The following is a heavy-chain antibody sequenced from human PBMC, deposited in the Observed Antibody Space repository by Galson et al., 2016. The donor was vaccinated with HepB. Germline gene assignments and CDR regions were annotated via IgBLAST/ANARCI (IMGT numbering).Heavy chain of an antibody. J-gene: IGHJ4*02. CDR2: IGPGSGDT. Sequence: VKVSCKASGYSFTGYFLNWVRQAPGQGLEWMGWIGPGSGDTKYAQKLQGRVTITRDRSISTVTMELNRLRSDDTAVYYCARSTGFGIRIDYWGQGTQVTVSS. CDR1: GYSFTGYF. CDR3: ARSTGFGIRIDY. V-gene: IGHV1-2*02. D-gene: IGHD3-10*01.